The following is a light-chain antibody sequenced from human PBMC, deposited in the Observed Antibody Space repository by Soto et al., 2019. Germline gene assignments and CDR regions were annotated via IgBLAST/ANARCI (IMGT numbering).Light chain of an antibody. CDR1: QSVSSY. Sequence: EIVLTQSPATLSLSPGERATLSCRASQSVSSYLAWYQQKPGQAPRLLIYDASNRATGIPARFSGSGSGTDFTLTISSLEPEDFAVYYCHQRSYWPPVFTFGPGTKVDIK. V-gene: IGKV3-11*01. CDR2: DAS. J-gene: IGKJ3*01. CDR3: HQRSYWPPVFT.